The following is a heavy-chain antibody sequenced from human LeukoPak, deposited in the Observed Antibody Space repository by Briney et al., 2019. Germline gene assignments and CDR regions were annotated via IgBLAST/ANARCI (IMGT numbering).Heavy chain of an antibody. Sequence: GRSLRLSCAASGFTFSSYGMHWVRQAPGKGLEWVAVISYDGSNKYYADSVKGRFTISRDNSKNTLYLQMNSLRAGDTAVYYCAKSDDYVWGSYRHWGQGTLVTVSS. CDR2: ISYDGSNK. D-gene: IGHD3-16*02. V-gene: IGHV3-30*18. J-gene: IGHJ4*02. CDR3: AKSDDYVWGSYRH. CDR1: GFTFSSYG.